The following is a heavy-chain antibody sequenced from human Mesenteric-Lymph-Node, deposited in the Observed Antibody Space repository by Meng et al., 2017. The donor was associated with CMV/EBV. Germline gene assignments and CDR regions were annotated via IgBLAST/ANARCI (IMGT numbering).Heavy chain of an antibody. CDR1: GFTFSSYW. Sequence: GESLKISCAASGFTFSSYWMSWVRQAPGKGLEWVSGINWTGGSTGYADSVKGRFTISRDNTKNSLYLQMNSLRAEDTALYYCARDGMLSGSYFGRDDYFDYWGQGTLVTVSS. J-gene: IGHJ4*02. D-gene: IGHD1-26*01. CDR2: INWTGGST. CDR3: ARDGMLSGSYFGRDDYFDY. V-gene: IGHV3-20*04.